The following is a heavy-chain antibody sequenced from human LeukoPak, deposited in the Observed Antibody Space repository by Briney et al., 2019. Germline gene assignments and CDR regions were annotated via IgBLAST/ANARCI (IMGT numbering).Heavy chain of an antibody. V-gene: IGHV4-61*02. D-gene: IGHD6-13*01. J-gene: IGHJ3*01. Sequence: SETLSLTCTVSGGSISSGSYYWSWIRQPAGKGLEWIGRIYTSGSTNYNPSLKSRVTISVDTSKNQFSLKLSSVTAADTAVYYCARGESGYSSSWLSADAFDVWGQGTMVTVSS. CDR1: GGSISSGSYY. CDR3: ARGESGYSSSWLSADAFDV. CDR2: IYTSGST.